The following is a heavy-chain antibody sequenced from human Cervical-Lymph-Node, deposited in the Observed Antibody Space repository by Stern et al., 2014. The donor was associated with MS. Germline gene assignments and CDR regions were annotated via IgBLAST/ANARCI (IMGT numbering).Heavy chain of an antibody. CDR3: AIDAGGYFYAMDV. V-gene: IGHV1-18*01. D-gene: IGHD3-10*01. CDR2: ISGHNVNT. Sequence: QMQLVQSGPEVKKPGDSVKVSCTASGYPFSRYGIGWVRQAPGQGIEWMGWISGHNVNTNYAEKWQDRVTVTTDTSTNPAYMEVRSLTSDDTAVYFCAIDAGGYFYAMDVWGQGTTVIVS. J-gene: IGHJ6*02. CDR1: GYPFSRYG.